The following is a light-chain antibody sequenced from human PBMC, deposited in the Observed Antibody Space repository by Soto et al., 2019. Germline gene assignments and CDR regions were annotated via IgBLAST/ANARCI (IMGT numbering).Light chain of an antibody. J-gene: IGKJ5*01. V-gene: IGKV3-11*01. CDR1: QSFSSSY. Sequence: ENVLTQSPGTLSLSPGDRATLSCRASQSFSSSYLAWYQQKPGQAPRVLIYDASNRATGIPARFSGSGSGTDFTLTISSLEPEDFAVYYCQQRSNWPITFGQGTRLEIK. CDR2: DAS. CDR3: QQRSNWPIT.